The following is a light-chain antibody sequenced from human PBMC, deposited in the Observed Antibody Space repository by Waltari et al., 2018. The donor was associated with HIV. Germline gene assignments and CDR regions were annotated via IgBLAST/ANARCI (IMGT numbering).Light chain of an antibody. V-gene: IGKV3-20*01. J-gene: IGKJ1*01. CDR2: GAS. CDR3: QQYGSSPWT. Sequence: ELVLTQSPGTPSLSPGERATLSCRASQSVSSSYLAWYKQKPGQAPRLLIYGASNRATGIPDRFSGSGSGTDFTLTISRLEPEDFAVYYCQQYGSSPWTFGQGTKVEIK. CDR1: QSVSSSY.